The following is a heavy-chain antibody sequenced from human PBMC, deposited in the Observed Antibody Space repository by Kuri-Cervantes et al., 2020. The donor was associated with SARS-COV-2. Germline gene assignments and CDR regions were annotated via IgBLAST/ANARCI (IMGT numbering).Heavy chain of an antibody. CDR2: INHSGST. CDR1: GGSISSGGYY. D-gene: IGHD3-22*01. CDR3: ALVAVYYDSSGYYYWFDP. Sequence: GSLRLSCTVSGGSISSGGYYWSWIRQPPGKGLEWIGEINHSGSTNYNPSLKSRVTISVDTSKNQFSLKLSSVTAADTAVYYCALVAVYYDSSGYYYWFDPWGQGTLVTVSS. V-gene: IGHV4-39*07. J-gene: IGHJ5*02.